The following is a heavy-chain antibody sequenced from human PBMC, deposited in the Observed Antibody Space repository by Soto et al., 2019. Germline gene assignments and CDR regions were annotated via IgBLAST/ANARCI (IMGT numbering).Heavy chain of an antibody. CDR3: ARGGYYRAFDY. J-gene: IGHJ4*02. D-gene: IGHD3-22*01. V-gene: IGHV4-39*07. CDR2: IYYSGST. Sequence: SETLSLTCTVSGGSISSSSYYWGWIRQPPGKGLEWIGSIYYSGSTYYNPSLKSRVTISVDTSKNQFSLKLSSVTAADTAVYYCARGGYYRAFDYWGQGTLVTVSS. CDR1: GGSISSSSYY.